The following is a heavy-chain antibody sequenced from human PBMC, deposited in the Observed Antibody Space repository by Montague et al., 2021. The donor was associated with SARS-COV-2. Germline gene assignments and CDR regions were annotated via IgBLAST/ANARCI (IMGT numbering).Heavy chain of an antibody. CDR2: ISGSGDNT. V-gene: IGHV3-23*01. CDR1: GFTFSSYA. J-gene: IGHJ4*02. Sequence: SLRLSCAASGFTFSSYAMTWVRQAPGKGPEWVSAISGSGDNTYYAHSVKGRFTIARDNSKKTSYLQMNTLRAEDTAVYYCVKELQFWGQGTLVTVSS. CDR3: VKELQF. D-gene: IGHD5-24*01.